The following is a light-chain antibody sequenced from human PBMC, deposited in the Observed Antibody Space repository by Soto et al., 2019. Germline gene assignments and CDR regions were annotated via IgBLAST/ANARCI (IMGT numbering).Light chain of an antibody. CDR2: SNS. CDR1: RSNIGTNY. J-gene: IGLJ3*02. CDR3: AAWDDSLSGPV. V-gene: IGLV1-47*02. Sequence: QSVLTQPPSASGTPGQRVTISCSGRRSNIGTNYVYWYQQFPGTAPKLLTYSNSHRPSGVPDRFSGSKSGTSASLAISGLRSDDEADYYCAAWDDSLSGPVFGGGTKVTVL.